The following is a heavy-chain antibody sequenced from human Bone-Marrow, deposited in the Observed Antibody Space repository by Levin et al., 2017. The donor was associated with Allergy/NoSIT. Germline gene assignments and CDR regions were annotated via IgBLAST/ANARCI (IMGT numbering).Heavy chain of an antibody. CDR3: AKSFNSSSWPTYFDP. J-gene: IGHJ5*02. CDR2: ISDSCGRT. CDR1: GFTFRSYA. V-gene: IGHV3-23*01. D-gene: IGHD6-13*01. Sequence: HTGGSLRLSCAASGFTFRSYAMNWVRQAPGKGLEWVSTISDSCGRTYYPDSVKGRFTISRDNSKNTVFLQMNRLRADDTATYFCAKSFNSSSWPTYFDPWGQGALVTVSS.